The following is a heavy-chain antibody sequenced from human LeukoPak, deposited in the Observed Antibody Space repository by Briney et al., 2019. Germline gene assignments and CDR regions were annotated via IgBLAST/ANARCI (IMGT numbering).Heavy chain of an antibody. Sequence: ASVKVSCKPSGYTFTSYDINWVRQAPGQGLEWMGWMNPNSGNTGYAQKFQGRVTITRNTSISTAYMELSSLRSEDTAVYYCAKMSKSGSYYFDYWGQGTLVTVSS. D-gene: IGHD1-26*01. CDR2: MNPNSGNT. J-gene: IGHJ4*02. V-gene: IGHV1-8*03. CDR1: GYTFTSYD. CDR3: AKMSKSGSYYFDY.